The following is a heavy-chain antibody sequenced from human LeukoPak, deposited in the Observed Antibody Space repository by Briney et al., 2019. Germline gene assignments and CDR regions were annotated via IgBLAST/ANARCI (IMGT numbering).Heavy chain of an antibody. J-gene: IGHJ4*02. CDR2: ISSSGSTI. V-gene: IGHV3-48*04. D-gene: IGHD6-19*01. Sequence: GGSLRLSCAASGFTFSNYGMNWVRQAPGKGLEWVSYISSSGSTIYYADSVKGRFTISRDNAKNSLYLQMNSLRAEDTAVYYCASGYSSGWYFLDYWGQGTLVTVSS. CDR1: GFTFSNYG. CDR3: ASGYSSGWYFLDY.